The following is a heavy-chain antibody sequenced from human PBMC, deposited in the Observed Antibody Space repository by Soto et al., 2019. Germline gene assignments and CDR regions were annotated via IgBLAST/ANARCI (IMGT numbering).Heavy chain of an antibody. CDR2: IYYSGST. V-gene: IGHV4-39*01. CDR3: ASNTYYDYVWGSYRFLNY. CDR1: GGSISSSSYY. D-gene: IGHD3-16*02. Sequence: SETLSLTCTVSGGSISSSSYYWGWIRQPPGKGLEWIGSIYYSGSTYYNPSLKSRVTISVGTSKNQFSLKLSSVTAADTAVYYCASNTYYDYVWGSYRFLNYWGQGTLVTVSS. J-gene: IGHJ4*02.